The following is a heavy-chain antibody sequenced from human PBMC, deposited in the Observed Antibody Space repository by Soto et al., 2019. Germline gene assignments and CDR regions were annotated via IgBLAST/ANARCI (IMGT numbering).Heavy chain of an antibody. V-gene: IGHV3-23*01. D-gene: IGHD3-3*01. Sequence: EVQLLESGGGLVQPGGSLRLSCAASGCTFSSYALSWVRQAPGKGLEWVSTISGSGGGTYYADSVKGPFTISRDNSKNTLYLQMNTLRAEDTAVYYCASDFWSYGPHNWFDPWGEGTVVTVSS. CDR2: ISGSGGGT. CDR3: ASDFWSYGPHNWFDP. J-gene: IGHJ5*02. CDR1: GCTFSSYA.